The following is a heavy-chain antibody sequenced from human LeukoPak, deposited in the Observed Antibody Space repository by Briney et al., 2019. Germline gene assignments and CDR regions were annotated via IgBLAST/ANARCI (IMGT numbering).Heavy chain of an antibody. Sequence: PSETLSLTCAVYGGSFSGYYWSWIRQPPGKGLEWIGEINHSGSTNYNPSLKSRVTISVDTSKNQFSLKLSSVTAADTAVYYCARTARLARRFDYWGQGTLVTVSS. CDR1: GGSFSGYY. D-gene: IGHD2-21*01. CDR2: INHSGST. V-gene: IGHV4-34*01. J-gene: IGHJ4*02. CDR3: ARTARLARRFDY.